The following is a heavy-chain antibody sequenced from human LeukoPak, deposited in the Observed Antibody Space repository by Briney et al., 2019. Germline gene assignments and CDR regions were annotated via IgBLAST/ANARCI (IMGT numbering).Heavy chain of an antibody. Sequence: HPGGSLRLSCAASGFTFSNFGMHWVRQAPGKGLEWVAVLWNGGSDKYYADSVRGRFTISRDNSKNTLYLQMNSLRAEDTAVYYCAKGSSSWYIYYYYMDVWGKGTAVTVSS. V-gene: IGHV3-33*06. CDR1: GFTFSNFG. CDR2: LWNGGSDK. CDR3: AKGSSSWYIYYYYMDV. J-gene: IGHJ6*03. D-gene: IGHD2-2*02.